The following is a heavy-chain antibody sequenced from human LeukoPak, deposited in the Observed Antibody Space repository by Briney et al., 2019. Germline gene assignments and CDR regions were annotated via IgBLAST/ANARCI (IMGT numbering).Heavy chain of an antibody. J-gene: IGHJ4*02. CDR1: GFIFSSYW. D-gene: IGHD3-9*01. Sequence: GGSLRLSCAASGFIFSSYWMSWVRQAPGKGPEWVANIKQDGSEKYYVDSVKGRSTISRDNAKNSLYLQVNSLRAEDTAVYYCARLIFLTGYSNFDYWGQGSLVTVSS. CDR2: IKQDGSEK. CDR3: ARLIFLTGYSNFDY. V-gene: IGHV3-7*01.